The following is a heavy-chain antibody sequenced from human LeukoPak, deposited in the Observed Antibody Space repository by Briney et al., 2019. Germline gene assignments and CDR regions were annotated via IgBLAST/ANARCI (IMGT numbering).Heavy chain of an antibody. CDR3: AKRGGYCSSTSCYRWFDP. Sequence: GGSLRLSCAASGFTFSSYGMHWVRQAPGKGLEWVAVISYDGSNKYYADSVKGRFTISRDNSKNTLYLQMNSLRAEDTAVYYCAKRGGYCSSTSCYRWFDPWGQGTLVTVSS. J-gene: IGHJ5*02. D-gene: IGHD2-2*01. CDR2: ISYDGSNK. CDR1: GFTFSSYG. V-gene: IGHV3-30*18.